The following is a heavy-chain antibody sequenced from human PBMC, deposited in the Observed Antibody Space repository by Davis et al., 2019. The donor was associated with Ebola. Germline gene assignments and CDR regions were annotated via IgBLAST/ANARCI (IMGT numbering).Heavy chain of an antibody. CDR1: GFTFTSSA. CDR3: AADGPRYCSSTSCHAWGFDL. V-gene: IGHV1-58*01. Sequence: SVTVSRKASGFTFTSSAVQWVRQARGQRLEWIGWIVVGSGNTNYAQKFQERVTITRDMSTSTAYMELSSLRSEDTAVYYCAADGPRYCSSTSCHAWGFDLWGRGTLVTVSS. CDR2: IVVGSGNT. D-gene: IGHD2-2*01. J-gene: IGHJ2*01.